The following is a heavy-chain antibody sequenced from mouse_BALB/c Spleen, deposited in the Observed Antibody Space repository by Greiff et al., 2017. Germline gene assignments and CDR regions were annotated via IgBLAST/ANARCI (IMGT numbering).Heavy chain of an antibody. Sequence: EVKLVESGGGLVKPGGSLKLSCAASGFTFSSYAMSWVRQTPEKRLEWVATISSGGSYTYYPDSVKGRFTISRDNAKNTLYLQMSSLRSEDTAMYYCARRGDYDYAMDYWGQGTSVTVSS. CDR2: ISSGGSYT. D-gene: IGHD2-4*01. CDR3: ARRGDYDYAMDY. V-gene: IGHV5-9-3*01. CDR1: GFTFSSYA. J-gene: IGHJ4*01.